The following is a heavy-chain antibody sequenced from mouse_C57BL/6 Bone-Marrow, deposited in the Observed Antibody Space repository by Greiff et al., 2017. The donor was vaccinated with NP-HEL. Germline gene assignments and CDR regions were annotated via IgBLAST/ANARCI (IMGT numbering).Heavy chain of an antibody. J-gene: IGHJ2*01. D-gene: IGHD1-1*01. CDR2: INPNNGGT. CDR1: GYTFTDYY. V-gene: IGHV1-26*01. CDR3: ARSFITTVVANFDY. Sequence: VQLQQSGPELVKPGASVKISCKASGYTFTDYYMNWVKQSHGKSLEWIGDINPNNGGTSYNQKFKGKATLTVDKSSSTAYMELRSLTSEDSAVYYCARSFITTVVANFDYWGQGTTLTVSS.